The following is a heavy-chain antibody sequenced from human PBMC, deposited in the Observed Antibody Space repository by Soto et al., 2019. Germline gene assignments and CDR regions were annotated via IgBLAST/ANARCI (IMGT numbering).Heavy chain of an antibody. D-gene: IGHD5-18*01. Sequence: GASVKVSCKASGGTFSSYAISWVRQAPGQGLEWMGGIIPIFGTANYAQKFQGRVTITADESTSTAYMELSSLRSEDTAVYYCARTIGLPTNWFDPWGQGTLVTVSS. V-gene: IGHV1-69*13. CDR2: IIPIFGTA. CDR1: GGTFSSYA. J-gene: IGHJ5*02. CDR3: ARTIGLPTNWFDP.